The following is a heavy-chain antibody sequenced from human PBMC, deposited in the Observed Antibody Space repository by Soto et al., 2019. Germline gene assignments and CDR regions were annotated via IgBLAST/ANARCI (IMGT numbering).Heavy chain of an antibody. V-gene: IGHV4-39*01. J-gene: IGHJ6*02. D-gene: IGHD3-10*01. CDR2: IYYSGST. Sequence: SETLSLTCTVSGGSISSSSYYWGWIRQPPGKGLEWIGSIYYSGSTYYNPSLKSRVTISVDTSKNQFSLKLSSVTAADTAVYYCARCGYGSGSYYYYYGMDVWGQGTTVTVSS. CDR1: GGSISSSSYY. CDR3: ARCGYGSGSYYYYYGMDV.